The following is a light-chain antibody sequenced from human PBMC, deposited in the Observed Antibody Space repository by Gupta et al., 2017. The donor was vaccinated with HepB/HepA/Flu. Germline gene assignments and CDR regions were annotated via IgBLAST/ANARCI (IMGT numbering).Light chain of an antibody. Sequence: SSELTQDPAVSVALGQSVRITCQGDGLRAFYASWYQQKPGQAPLLLIYGENNRPSGIPDRFSGSNSGDTASLTITGAQAEDEADYFWNSRDSSSHYPLFGGGTKLTVL. J-gene: IGLJ3*02. V-gene: IGLV3-19*01. CDR3: NSRDSSSHYPL. CDR1: GLRAFY. CDR2: GEN.